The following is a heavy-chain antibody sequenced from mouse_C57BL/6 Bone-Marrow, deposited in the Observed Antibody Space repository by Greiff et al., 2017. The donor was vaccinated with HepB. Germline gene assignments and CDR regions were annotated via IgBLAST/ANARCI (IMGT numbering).Heavy chain of an antibody. CDR2: ISDGGSYT. V-gene: IGHV5-4*01. CDR3: ARDEGGYGGLDY. CDR1: GFTFSSYA. Sequence: EVQLVESGGGLVKPGGSLKLSCAASGFTFSSYAMSWVRQTPEKRLEWVATISDGGSYTYYPDNVKGRFTISRDNAKNNLYLQMSHLKSEDTAMYYCARDEGGYGGLDYWGQGTTLTVSS. D-gene: IGHD2-2*01. J-gene: IGHJ2*01.